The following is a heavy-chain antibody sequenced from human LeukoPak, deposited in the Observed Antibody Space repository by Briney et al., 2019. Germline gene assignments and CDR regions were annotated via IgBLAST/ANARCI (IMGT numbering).Heavy chain of an antibody. Sequence: ASVKVSCKASGYTFTGYYMHWVRQAPGQGLEWMGWINPNSGGTNYAQKFQSRVTMTRDTSISTAYMELSRLRSDDTAVYYCARGLRLWFGDPPFDYWGQGTLVNVSS. CDR3: ARGLRLWFGDPPFDY. V-gene: IGHV1-2*02. CDR1: GYTFTGYY. J-gene: IGHJ4*02. D-gene: IGHD3-10*01. CDR2: INPNSGGT.